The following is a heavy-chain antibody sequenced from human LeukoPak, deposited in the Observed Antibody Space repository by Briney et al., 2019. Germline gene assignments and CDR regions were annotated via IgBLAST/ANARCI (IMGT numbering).Heavy chain of an antibody. D-gene: IGHD4-23*01. J-gene: IGHJ4*02. CDR2: ISYDGSNK. Sequence: GRSLRLSCAASGFTSSSYAMHWVRQAPGKGLEWVAVISYDGSNKYYADSVKGRFTISRDNSKNTLYLQMNSLRAEDTAVYYCARGGGNSLDYWGQGTLVTVSS. CDR1: GFTSSSYA. V-gene: IGHV3-30*04. CDR3: ARGGGNSLDY.